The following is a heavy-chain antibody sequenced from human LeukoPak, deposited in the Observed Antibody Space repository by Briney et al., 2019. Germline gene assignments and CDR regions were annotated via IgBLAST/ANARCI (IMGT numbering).Heavy chain of an antibody. D-gene: IGHD4-11*01. CDR3: ARGSKRFDP. Sequence: PSETLSLTWAVYGGSFSGYYWSWIRQPPGMGLEWIGEINHSGSTNYNPSLKSRVTISVDTSKNQFSLKLSSVTAADTAVYYCARGSKRFDPWGQGTLVTVSS. J-gene: IGHJ5*02. CDR1: GGSFSGYY. CDR2: INHSGST. V-gene: IGHV4-34*01.